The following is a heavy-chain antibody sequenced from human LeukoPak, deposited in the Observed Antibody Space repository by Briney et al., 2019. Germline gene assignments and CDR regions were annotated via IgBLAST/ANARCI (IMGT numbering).Heavy chain of an antibody. V-gene: IGHV3-23*01. CDR1: GFTFSSYA. CDR2: ITFGGST. J-gene: IGHJ4*02. Sequence: PGGSLRLSCAASGFTFSSYAMSWVRQAPGKGLEWVSTITFGGSTYHADSVKGRFTISRDNSKNTLYLQMNSLRAEDTALYYCAKDPSFYCTGGSCHSKYYFDDWGQGTLVTVSS. D-gene: IGHD2-15*01. CDR3: AKDPSFYCTGGSCHSKYYFDD.